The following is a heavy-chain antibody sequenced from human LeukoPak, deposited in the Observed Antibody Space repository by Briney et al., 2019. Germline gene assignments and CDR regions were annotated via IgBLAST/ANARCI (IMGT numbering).Heavy chain of an antibody. V-gene: IGHV4-34*01. J-gene: IGHJ4*02. CDR1: GGSFSGYY. D-gene: IGHD6-13*01. CDR3: ARGLYSSSWPLDY. CDR2: INHSGST. Sequence: SETLSLTCAVYGGSFSGYYWSWIRQPPGKGLEWIGEINHSGSTNYNPSLKSRVTISVDTSKNQFSLKLSSVTAADTAVYYCARGLYSSSWPLDYWGQGTLVTVSS.